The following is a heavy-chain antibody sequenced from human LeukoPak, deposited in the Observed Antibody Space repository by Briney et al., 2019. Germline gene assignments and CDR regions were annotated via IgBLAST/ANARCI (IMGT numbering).Heavy chain of an antibody. Sequence: GGSLRLSCAASGFTFSSYSMNWVRQAPGKGLEWVSSISSSSYIYYADSVKGRFTISRDNAKNSLYLQMNSLRAEDTAVYYCARVGYCSSTSCYWYIDYWGQGTLVTVSS. CDR1: GFTFSSYS. CDR2: ISSSSYI. V-gene: IGHV3-21*01. CDR3: ARVGYCSSTSCYWYIDY. D-gene: IGHD2-2*01. J-gene: IGHJ4*02.